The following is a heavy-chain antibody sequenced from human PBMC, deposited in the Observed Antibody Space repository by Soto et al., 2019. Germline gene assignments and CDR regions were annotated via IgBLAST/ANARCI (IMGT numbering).Heavy chain of an antibody. CDR3: ARDLGYCVSTSCRTYGMDV. CDR1: GYSFTRYY. J-gene: IGHJ6*02. D-gene: IGHD2-2*01. CDR2: INPVSGGT. V-gene: IGHV1-46*01. Sequence: GASVKVSCKASGYSFTRYYMHWVRQAPGQRLEWMGIINPVSGGTSYAQKFQSRVTMTRDTSMSTVYMQLSSLTSEDTAVYFCARDLGYCVSTSCRTYGMDVWGQGATVTVSS.